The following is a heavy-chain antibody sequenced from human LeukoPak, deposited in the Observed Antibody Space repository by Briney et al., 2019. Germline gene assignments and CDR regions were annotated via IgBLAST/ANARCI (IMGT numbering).Heavy chain of an antibody. Sequence: SETLSLTCTVSGDSISNRNCWTWVRQPPGKGLEWIGEIYHNGATNYKPSLKSRFTMSLDKSKNQFSLKLNSVTAADTAVYYCVRNAGNSDYDSWGQGTLVTVSS. CDR1: GDSISNRNC. CDR3: VRNAGNSDYDS. V-gene: IGHV4-4*02. J-gene: IGHJ4*02. CDR2: IYHNGAT. D-gene: IGHD4-23*01.